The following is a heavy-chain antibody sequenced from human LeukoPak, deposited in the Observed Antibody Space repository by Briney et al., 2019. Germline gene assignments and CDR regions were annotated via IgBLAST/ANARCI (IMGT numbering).Heavy chain of an antibody. D-gene: IGHD3-22*01. CDR2: INPSGGST. V-gene: IGHV1-46*01. CDR3: AKDYYYDSSGYYPNYFDY. Sequence: ASVKVTCKASGYTFTSYYMHWVRQAPGQGLEWMGIINPSGGSTSYAQKFQGRVTMTRDTSTSTVYMELSSLRSEDTAVYYCAKDYYYDSSGYYPNYFDYWGQGTLVTVSS. CDR1: GYTFTSYY. J-gene: IGHJ4*02.